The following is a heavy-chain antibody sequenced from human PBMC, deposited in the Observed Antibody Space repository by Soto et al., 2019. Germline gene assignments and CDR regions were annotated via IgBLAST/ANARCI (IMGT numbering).Heavy chain of an antibody. CDR2: IYYSGST. D-gene: IGHD6-19*01. V-gene: IGHV4-59*01. CDR1: GGSFSGYY. Sequence: SETLSLTCAVYGGSFSGYYWSWIRQPPGKGLEWIGYIYYSGSTNYNPSLKSRVTISVDTSKNQFSLKLSSVTAADTAVYYCARAEQWLEDNWFDPWGQGTLVTVSS. J-gene: IGHJ5*02. CDR3: ARAEQWLEDNWFDP.